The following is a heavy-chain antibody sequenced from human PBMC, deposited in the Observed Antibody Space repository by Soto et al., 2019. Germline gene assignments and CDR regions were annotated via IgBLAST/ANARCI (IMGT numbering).Heavy chain of an antibody. CDR2: ISPNSGYT. V-gene: IGHV1-18*01. CDR3: VREMWIHYGPQNFFDY. Sequence: QVQLVQSEGEVKQPGASVKVSCKASGYTFTTYGVCWVRQVPGRGLEWVGYISPNSGYTVYAQNFQGRVAMSTDKSARTVYMEWRSLRSDDTAVYYCVREMWIHYGPQNFFDYLGQGALVTVSS. D-gene: IGHD4-17*01. CDR1: GYTFTTYG. J-gene: IGHJ4*02.